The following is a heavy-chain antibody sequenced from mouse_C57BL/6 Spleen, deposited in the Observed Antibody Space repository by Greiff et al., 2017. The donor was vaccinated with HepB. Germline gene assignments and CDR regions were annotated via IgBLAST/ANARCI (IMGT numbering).Heavy chain of an antibody. CDR3: ARAHLYYYGSSYDAMDY. V-gene: IGHV1-22*01. D-gene: IGHD1-1*01. CDR2: INPNNGGT. Sequence: EVQLQQSGPELVKPGASVKMSCKASGYTFTDYNMHWVKQSHGKSLEWIGYINPNNGGTSYNQKFKGKATLTVNKSSSTAYMELRSLTSEDSAVYYCARAHLYYYGSSYDAMDYWGQGTSVTVSS. J-gene: IGHJ4*01. CDR1: GYTFTDYN.